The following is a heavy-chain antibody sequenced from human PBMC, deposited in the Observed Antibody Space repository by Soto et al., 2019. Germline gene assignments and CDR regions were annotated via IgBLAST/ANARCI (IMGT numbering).Heavy chain of an antibody. V-gene: IGHV3-23*01. J-gene: IGHJ4*02. CDR1: GFTFNNYA. CDR3: AKDYTGD. CDR2: ISGTGGST. Sequence: EVQVLESGGGLVQPGGSLRLSCAASGFTFNNYAMSWVRQASGKGLEWVSTISGTGGSTYYADSVKGRFSISRDNSKNTLFLQMNSLRAEDTAVYYCAKDYTGDCGQGTLVTVSS.